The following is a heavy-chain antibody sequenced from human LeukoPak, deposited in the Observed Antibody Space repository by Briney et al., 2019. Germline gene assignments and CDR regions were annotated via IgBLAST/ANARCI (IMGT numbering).Heavy chain of an antibody. J-gene: IGHJ4*02. CDR2: IYYSGST. CDR1: GGSISSGDYY. Sequence: SETLSLTCTVSGGSISSGDYYWGWIRQPPGKGLEWIGYIYYSGSTYYNPSLKSRVTVSVDTSKNQFSLKLSSVTAADTAVYYCARESPGESLLDYWGQGTLVTVSS. V-gene: IGHV4-30-4*01. CDR3: ARESPGESLLDY.